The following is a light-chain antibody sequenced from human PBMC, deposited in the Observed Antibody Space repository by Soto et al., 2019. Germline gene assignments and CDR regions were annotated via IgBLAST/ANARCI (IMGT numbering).Light chain of an antibody. CDR2: WAS. CDR1: QSVLYSSNNKNY. Sequence: DIVMTQSPDSLAVSLGERSTINCKSSQSVLYSSNNKNYLAWYQQKPGQPPKLLIYWASTRESGVPDRFSGSGSGTDFTLTISSLQAEDVAVYYCQQYYSTSGTFGQGTNVEIK. V-gene: IGKV4-1*01. J-gene: IGKJ1*01. CDR3: QQYYSTSGT.